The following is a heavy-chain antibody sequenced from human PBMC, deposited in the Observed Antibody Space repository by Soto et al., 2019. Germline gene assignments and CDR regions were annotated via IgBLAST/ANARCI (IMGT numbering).Heavy chain of an antibody. CDR1: GFSLSTSGEG. CDR3: ANRQPYYYDSSGYYYAGYNWFEP. J-gene: IGHJ5*02. D-gene: IGHD3-22*01. Sequence: QITLKESGPTLVKPTQTLTLTCTFSGFSLSTSGEGVGWVRQPPGKAREWLALIYWDDDKRYSPSLKSRPPITQDTSKTQVVLTMTNMDPVDTATYYCANRQPYYYDSSGYYYAGYNWFEPWGQGTLVTVSS. CDR2: IYWDDDK. V-gene: IGHV2-5*02.